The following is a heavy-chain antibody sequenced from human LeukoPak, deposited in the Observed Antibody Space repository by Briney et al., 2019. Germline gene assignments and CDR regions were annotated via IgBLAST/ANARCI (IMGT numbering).Heavy chain of an antibody. D-gene: IGHD6-13*01. CDR1: GGSISSGGYY. Sequence: PSETLSLTCTVSGGSISSGGYYWSWIRQHPGKGLEWIGYIYYSGSTYYNPSLKSRVTTSVDTSKNQFSLKLSSVTAADTAVYYCARERYSTPPDYWGQGTLVTVSS. CDR3: ARERYSTPPDY. J-gene: IGHJ4*02. CDR2: IYYSGST. V-gene: IGHV4-31*03.